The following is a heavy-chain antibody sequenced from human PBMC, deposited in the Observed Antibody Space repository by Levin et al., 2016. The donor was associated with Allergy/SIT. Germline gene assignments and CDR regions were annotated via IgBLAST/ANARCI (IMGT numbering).Heavy chain of an antibody. CDR2: ITPHNGYT. Sequence: ASVKVSCKTSGYTFNGYYMHWVRQAPGQGLEWMGWITPHNGYTNSAQKFQDRVTMTTDTSTNTVYLEVRSLRPDDTATYYCARSHNSYYYPRPRDAFDIWGQGTKVVVSS. V-gene: IGHV1-18*04. D-gene: IGHD3-10*01. CDR3: ARSHNSYYYPRPRDAFDI. CDR1: GYTFNGYY. J-gene: IGHJ3*02.